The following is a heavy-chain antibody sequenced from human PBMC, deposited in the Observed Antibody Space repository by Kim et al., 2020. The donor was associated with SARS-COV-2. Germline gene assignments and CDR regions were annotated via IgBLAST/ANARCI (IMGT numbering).Heavy chain of an antibody. J-gene: IGHJ3*02. V-gene: IGHV6-1*01. CDR2: TYYRSRWYD. D-gene: IGHD6-25*01. CDR3: VRELDGSAGFDM. CDR1: GDTVSSYSVT. Sequence: SQTLSLTRAISGDTVSSYSVTWNWIRQSPSRGLEWLGRTYYRSRWYDDYGVSVKGRINIIPETSKNQFSLHLKSLTPEDTAVYYCVRELDGSAGFDMWGQGKVVTVS.